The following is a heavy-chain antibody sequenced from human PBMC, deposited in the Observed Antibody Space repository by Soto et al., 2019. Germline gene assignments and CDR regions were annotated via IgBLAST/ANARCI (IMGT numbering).Heavy chain of an antibody. J-gene: IGHJ4*02. Sequence: QLQLQESGSGLVKPSQTLSLTCAVSGCSISSGGYSWSWIRQPPGKGLEWIGYIYHSGSTYYNPSLKSRVTISVDRSKNQFSLKLSSVTAADTAVYYCARVKEAVADYWGQGTLVTVSS. D-gene: IGHD6-19*01. CDR3: ARVKEAVADY. V-gene: IGHV4-30-2*01. CDR1: GCSISSGGYS. CDR2: IYHSGST.